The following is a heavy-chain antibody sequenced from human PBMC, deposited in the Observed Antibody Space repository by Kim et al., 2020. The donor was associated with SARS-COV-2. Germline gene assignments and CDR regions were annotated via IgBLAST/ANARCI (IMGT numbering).Heavy chain of an antibody. V-gene: IGHV4-34*01. CDR2: INHSGST. J-gene: IGHJ4*02. D-gene: IGHD3-22*01. CDR1: GGSFSGYY. Sequence: SETLSLTCAVYGGSFSGYYWSWIRQPPGKGLEWIGEINHSGSTNYNPSLKSRVTISVDTSKNQFSLKLSSVTAADTAVYYCARGRGARSSGYHLDYWGQGTLVTVSS. CDR3: ARGRGARSSGYHLDY.